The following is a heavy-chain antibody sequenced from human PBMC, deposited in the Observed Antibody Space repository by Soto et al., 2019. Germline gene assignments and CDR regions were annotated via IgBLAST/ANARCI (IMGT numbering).Heavy chain of an antibody. J-gene: IGHJ4*02. CDR3: AKDSSSHVYGDPLDFDY. Sequence: GGSLRLSCAASGFTFSSYAMSWVRQAPGKGLEWVSAISGSGGSTYYADSVKGRFTISRDNSKNTLYLQMNRLRAEDTAVYYCAKDSSSHVYGDPLDFDYWGQGTLVTVSS. CDR2: ISGSGGST. V-gene: IGHV3-23*01. CDR1: GFTFSSYA. D-gene: IGHD4-17*01.